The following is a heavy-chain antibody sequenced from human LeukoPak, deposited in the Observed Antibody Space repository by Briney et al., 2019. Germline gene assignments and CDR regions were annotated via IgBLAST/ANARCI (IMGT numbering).Heavy chain of an antibody. V-gene: IGHV3-33*01. D-gene: IGHD2-2*01. CDR2: IWYDEDAK. CDR3: ARVGEGYCSGTSCRLFDY. J-gene: IGHJ4*02. Sequence: PGGSLRLSCAASGFTFSDCHIHWVRQAPGKGLDWVALIWYDEDAKFYADSVKGRFTISRDNSKDTLYLQMNSLGVEDTAVYYCARVGEGYCSGTSCRLFDYWGQGTLVTVSS. CDR1: GFTFSDCH.